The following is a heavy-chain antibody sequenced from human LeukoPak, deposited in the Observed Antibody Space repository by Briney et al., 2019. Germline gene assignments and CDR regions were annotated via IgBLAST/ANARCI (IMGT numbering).Heavy chain of an antibody. CDR3: ARSNHGTYDY. D-gene: IGHD1-26*01. CDR1: GFTFSSHW. CDR2: IEQNESGK. J-gene: IGHJ4*02. V-gene: IGHV3-7*01. Sequence: GGSLRLSCAASGFTFSSHWMNWVRQAPGKGLEWVASIEQNESGKYYADSVKGRFTVSRDNAKNSLYLQMNSLRGEDTAVYYCARSNHGTYDYGGQGTLVTVSS.